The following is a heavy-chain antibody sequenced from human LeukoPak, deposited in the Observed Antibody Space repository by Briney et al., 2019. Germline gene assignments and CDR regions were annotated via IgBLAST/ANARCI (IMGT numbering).Heavy chain of an antibody. CDR2: IIPIFGTA. CDR3: ARDSWDCSSTSCYIYYYYGMDV. CDR1: GGTFSSYA. V-gene: IGHV1-69*13. D-gene: IGHD2-2*02. Sequence: ASVKVSCKASGGTFSSYAISWVRQAPGQGLEWMGGIIPIFGTANYAQKFQGRVTITANESTSTAYMELSSLRSEDTAVYYCARDSWDCSSTSCYIYYYYGMDVWGQGTTVTVSS. J-gene: IGHJ6*02.